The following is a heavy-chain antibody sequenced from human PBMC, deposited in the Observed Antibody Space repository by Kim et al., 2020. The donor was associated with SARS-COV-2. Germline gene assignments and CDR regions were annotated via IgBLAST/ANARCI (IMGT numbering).Heavy chain of an antibody. CDR1: GFTFSSYS. D-gene: IGHD3-22*01. CDR3: ARDMQRHYYDSSGYYLV. Sequence: GGSLRLSCAASGFTFSSYSMNWVRQAPGKGLEWVSSISSSSSYIYYADSVKGRFTISRDNAKNSLYLQMNSLRAEDTAVYYCARDMQRHYYDSSGYYLVWGQGTLVTVSS. V-gene: IGHV3-21*01. J-gene: IGHJ4*02. CDR2: ISSSSSYI.